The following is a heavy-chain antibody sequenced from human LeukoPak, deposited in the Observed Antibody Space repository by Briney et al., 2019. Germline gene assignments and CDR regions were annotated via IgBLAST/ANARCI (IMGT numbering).Heavy chain of an antibody. D-gene: IGHD3-10*01. CDR2: MSSDGYIT. CDR1: RYTYSTYA. V-gene: IGHV3-30*01. CDR3: ARDSTYYYGSGSSGPHYFDY. Sequence: GRSLRLSCAASRYTYSTYAMHWVRDAPDKGLEGVAVMSSDGYITYYADSVKGRFTISRDNSKNTLYLQLNSLRAEDTAVYYCARDSTYYYGSGSSGPHYFDYWGQGTLVTVSS. J-gene: IGHJ4*02.